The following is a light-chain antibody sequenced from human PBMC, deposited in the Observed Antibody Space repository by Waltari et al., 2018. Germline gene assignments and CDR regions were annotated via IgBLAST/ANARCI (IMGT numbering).Light chain of an antibody. J-gene: IGKJ1*01. CDR3: QQYNSNPWT. CDR2: KAS. Sequence: DIQLTQSPSTLSASVGDRVTITCRASQSISGWLAWYQQKPGKAPKLLISKASTLESGVPSRFSGSGSGTEFTLTISSLQSDDFATYYCQQYNSNPWTFGQGTKVEI. V-gene: IGKV1-5*03. CDR1: QSISGW.